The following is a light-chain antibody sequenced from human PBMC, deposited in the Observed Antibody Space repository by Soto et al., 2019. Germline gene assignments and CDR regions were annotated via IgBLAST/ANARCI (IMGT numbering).Light chain of an antibody. V-gene: IGLV2-14*01. CDR1: SSDVGGYKY. CDR3: TSYTSSITYV. CDR2: EVS. J-gene: IGLJ1*01. Sequence: QSARTQPASVSLSPGQSITISCTGTSSDVGGYKYVSWYQHHPGKAPKLMIYEVSNRPSGVSNRFSGSKSGNTASLTISGLQAEDEADYYCTSYTSSITYVFGTGTKVTVL.